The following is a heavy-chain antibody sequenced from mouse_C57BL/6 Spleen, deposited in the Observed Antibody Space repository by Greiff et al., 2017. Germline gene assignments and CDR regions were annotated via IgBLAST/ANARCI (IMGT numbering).Heavy chain of an antibody. CDR2: ISYDGSN. CDR3: ARDLWDGDY. D-gene: IGHD4-1*01. J-gene: IGHJ2*01. Sequence: ESGPGLVKPSQSLSLTCSVTGYSITSGYYWNWIRQFPGNKLEWMGYISYDGSNNYNPSLKNRISITRDTSKNQFFLKLNSVTTEDTATYYCARDLWDGDYWGQGTTLTVSS. V-gene: IGHV3-6*01. CDR1: GYSITSGYY.